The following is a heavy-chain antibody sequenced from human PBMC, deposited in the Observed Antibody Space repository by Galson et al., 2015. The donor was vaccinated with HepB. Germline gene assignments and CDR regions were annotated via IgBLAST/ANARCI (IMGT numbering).Heavy chain of an antibody. CDR2: ISYDGGNK. J-gene: IGHJ4*02. CDR1: GFTFSSYA. Sequence: SLRLSCAASGFTFSSYAMHWVRQAPGKGLEWVAVISYDGGNKYYADSVKGRFTISRDNSKNTLYLQMNSLRAEDTAVYYCARPGVSDYWGQGTLVTVSS. CDR3: ARPGVSDY. V-gene: IGHV3-30-3*01.